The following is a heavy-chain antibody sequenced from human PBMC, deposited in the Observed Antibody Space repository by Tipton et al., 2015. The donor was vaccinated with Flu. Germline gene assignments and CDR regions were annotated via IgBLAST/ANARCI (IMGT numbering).Heavy chain of an antibody. CDR1: GGSFSGYY. D-gene: IGHD5-18*01. V-gene: IGHV4-59*08. Sequence: TLSLTCAVYGGSFSGYYWSWIRQPPGKGLEWIGYMYYSGSTNYNPSLKSRVTISVDTSKNQFSLKLSSATAADTAVYYCARQDTAMVTVGYFDLWGRGTLVTVSS. CDR3: ARQDTAMVTVGYFDL. J-gene: IGHJ2*01. CDR2: MYYSGST.